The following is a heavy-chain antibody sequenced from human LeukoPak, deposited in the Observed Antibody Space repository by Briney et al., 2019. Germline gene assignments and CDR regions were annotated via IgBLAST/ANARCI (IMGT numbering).Heavy chain of an antibody. CDR3: ARERGVYSYGQPSQYYFDY. V-gene: IGHV3-66*01. CDR1: GFTFSSYG. J-gene: IGHJ4*02. Sequence: PGGSLRLSCAASGFTFSSYGMHWVRQAPGKGLEWVSVIYSGGSTYYADSVKGRFTISRDNSKNTLYLQMNSLRAEDTAVYYCARERGVYSYGQPSQYYFDYWGQGTLVTVSS. CDR2: IYSGGST. D-gene: IGHD5-18*01.